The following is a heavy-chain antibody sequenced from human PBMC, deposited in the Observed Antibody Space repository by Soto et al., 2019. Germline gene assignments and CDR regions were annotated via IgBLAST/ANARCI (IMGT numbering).Heavy chain of an antibody. J-gene: IGHJ4*02. CDR3: ARGRWYKNRSGRWGYFDY. V-gene: IGHV4-34*01. CDR2: INLSGST. D-gene: IGHD6-19*01. CDR1: GGSFSGYY. Sequence: QVQLQQWGAGLLKPSETLSLTCAVYGGSFSGYYWSWIRQPPGKGLQWIGEINLSGSTNYNPSLNSRVNISVDTTKNQFSLKLSSVTAADTAVYYCARGRWYKNRSGRWGYFDYWGQGTLVTVSS.